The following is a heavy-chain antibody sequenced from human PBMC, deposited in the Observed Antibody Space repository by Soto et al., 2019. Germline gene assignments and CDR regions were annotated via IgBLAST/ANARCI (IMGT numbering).Heavy chain of an antibody. CDR1: GLTFSSYA. CDR3: AKVIGYDSSGYEY. D-gene: IGHD3-22*01. Sequence: GGSLKVSCAASGLTFSSYAMSWVRQAPGKGLEWVSAISGSGGSPYYADSVKGRFTISRDNSKNTLYLQMNSLRDEDTAVYYCAKVIGYDSSGYEYWGQGTLVTVSS. CDR2: ISGSGGSP. V-gene: IGHV3-23*01. J-gene: IGHJ4*02.